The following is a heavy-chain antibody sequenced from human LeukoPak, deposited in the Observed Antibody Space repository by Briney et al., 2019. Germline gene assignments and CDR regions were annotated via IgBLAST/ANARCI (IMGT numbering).Heavy chain of an antibody. CDR1: GGTFSSYA. CDR2: INPSGGST. V-gene: IGHV1-46*01. J-gene: IGHJ3*02. CDR3: ARDEERVAVTFDI. Sequence: ASVKVSCKASGGTFSSYAISWVRQAPGQGLQWMGIINPSGGSTSYAQKFQGRVTMTRDTSTSTVYMELSSLRSEDTAVYYCARDEERVAVTFDIWGQGTMVTVSS. D-gene: IGHD2-15*01.